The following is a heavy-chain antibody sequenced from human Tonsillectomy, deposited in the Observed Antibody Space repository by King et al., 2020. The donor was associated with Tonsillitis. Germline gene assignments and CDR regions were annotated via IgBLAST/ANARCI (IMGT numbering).Heavy chain of an antibody. CDR2: IYYSGST. CDR3: ARGSRLGIYYFDY. J-gene: IGHJ4*02. D-gene: IGHD3-22*01. CDR1: SGSISSSSYY. V-gene: IGHV4-39*01. Sequence: LQLQESGPGLVKPSETLSLTCTVSSGSISSSSYYWGWIRQPPGKGLEWIGSIYYSGSTYYNPSLKSRVTMSVDTSNNQFSLKLSSVTAADTAVYYCARGSRLGIYYFDYWGQGTLVTVSS.